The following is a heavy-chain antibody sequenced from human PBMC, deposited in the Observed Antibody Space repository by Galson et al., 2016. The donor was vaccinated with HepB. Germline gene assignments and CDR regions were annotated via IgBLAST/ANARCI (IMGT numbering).Heavy chain of an antibody. Sequence: LSLTCAVNGASLSENFWIWVRQPPEKGLEWIGEVYHSGTTNYNPPLQCRVSISVDTSKSQISLKLNSVTAADTAVYFCARGRRDKSISRGGLRIRRHYYGMDVWGQGTTVTVSS. CDR2: VYHSGTT. J-gene: IGHJ6*02. CDR1: GASLSENF. CDR3: ARGRRDKSISRGGLRIRRHYYGMDV. D-gene: IGHD2-15*01. V-gene: IGHV4-34*01.